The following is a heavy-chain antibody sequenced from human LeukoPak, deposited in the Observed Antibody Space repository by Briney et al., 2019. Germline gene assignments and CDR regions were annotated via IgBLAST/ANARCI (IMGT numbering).Heavy chain of an antibody. CDR1: GGSFGGYY. CDR3: ARGHVNLRYYYYYYMDV. J-gene: IGHJ6*03. Sequence: SETLSLTCAVYGGSFGGYYWSWIRQPPGKGLEWIGEINHSGSTNYNPSLKSRVTISVDTSKNQFSLKLSSVTAADTAVYYCARGHVNLRYYYYYYMDVWGKGTTVTVSS. CDR2: INHSGST. V-gene: IGHV4-34*01.